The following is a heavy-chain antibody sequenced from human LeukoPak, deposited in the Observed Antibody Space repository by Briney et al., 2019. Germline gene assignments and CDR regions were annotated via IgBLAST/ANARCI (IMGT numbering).Heavy chain of an antibody. CDR3: ARDPGTTVTE. CDR2: ISYSGST. CDR1: GGSTSSFY. V-gene: IGHV4-59*01. Sequence: PSETLSLTRTVSGGSTSSFYWNWIRQPPGKGLEWIGYISYSGSTKYNPSLKSRVTISGDTAKNQFSLKLSSVTAADTAVYYCARDPGTTVTEWGQGTLVTVSS. J-gene: IGHJ4*02. D-gene: IGHD4-17*01.